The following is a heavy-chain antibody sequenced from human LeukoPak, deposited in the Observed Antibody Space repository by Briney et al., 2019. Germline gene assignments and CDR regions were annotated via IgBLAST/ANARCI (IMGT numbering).Heavy chain of an antibody. Sequence: QTGGSLRLSCAASGFTVSSNYMTWVRQAPGKGLEWVSVIYSGGNTYYADSVKGRFTISRDNTKNTLYLQMNSLRADDTAVYYCARDVGFIVGATPGAFDIWGQGTMVTVSS. D-gene: IGHD1-26*01. J-gene: IGHJ3*02. CDR3: ARDVGFIVGATPGAFDI. CDR2: IYSGGNT. CDR1: GFTVSSNY. V-gene: IGHV3-66*01.